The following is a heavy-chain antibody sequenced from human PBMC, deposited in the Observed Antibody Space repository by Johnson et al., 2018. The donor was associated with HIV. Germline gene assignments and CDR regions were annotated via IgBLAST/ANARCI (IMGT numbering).Heavy chain of an antibody. J-gene: IGHJ3*02. CDR3: ARDRLLWFRELWPHDAFDI. CDR1: GFTFSGSA. V-gene: IGHV3-73*02. CDR2: IRSKANSYAT. D-gene: IGHD3-10*01. Sequence: VQLVESGGGLVQPGGSLKLSCAASGFTFSGSAMHWVRQASGKGLEWVGRIRSKANSYATAYAASVKGRFTLSRDDSRDTLSLQMNSLRVEDTALYYCARDRLLWFRELWPHDAFDIWGQGTMVTVSS.